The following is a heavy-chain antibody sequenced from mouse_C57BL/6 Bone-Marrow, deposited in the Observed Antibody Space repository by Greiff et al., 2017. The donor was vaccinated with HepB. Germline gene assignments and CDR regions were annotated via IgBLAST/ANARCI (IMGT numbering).Heavy chain of an antibody. D-gene: IGHD1-1*01. CDR2: ISDGGSYT. J-gene: IGHJ3*01. CDR1: GFTFSSYA. CDR3: AREGYYGSSYAY. Sequence: EVKVVDSGGGLLKPGGSLKLSCAASGFTFSSYAMSWVRQTPEKRLEWVATISDGGSYTYYPDNVKGRFTISRDNAKNNLYLQMSHLKSEDTAMYYCAREGYYGSSYAYWGQGTLVTVSA. V-gene: IGHV5-4*01.